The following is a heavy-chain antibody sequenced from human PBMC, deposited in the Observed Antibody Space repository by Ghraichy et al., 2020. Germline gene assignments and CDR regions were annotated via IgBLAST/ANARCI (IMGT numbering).Heavy chain of an antibody. Sequence: SETLSLTCTVSGGSISSYYWSWIRQPPGKGLEWIGYIYYSGSTNYNPSLKSRVTISVDTSKNQFSLKLSSVTAADTAVYYCARDLGMATFDAFDIWGQGTMVTVSS. J-gene: IGHJ3*02. CDR3: ARDLGMATFDAFDI. D-gene: IGHD5-24*01. V-gene: IGHV4-59*01. CDR1: GGSISSYY. CDR2: IYYSGST.